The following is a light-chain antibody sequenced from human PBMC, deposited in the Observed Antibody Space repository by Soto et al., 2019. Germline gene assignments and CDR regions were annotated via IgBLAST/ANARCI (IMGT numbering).Light chain of an antibody. V-gene: IGKV3-20*01. Sequence: EIVLTQSPGTLSVSPGERATLSCRASQTISSNYLAWYQQKPGQAPSLLIYGTSSRATGIPDRFSGSGSGTDFPLTSSRLEPEDSAIYYCQQYSSWTFGQGTKVEIK. CDR3: QQYSSWT. CDR1: QTISSNY. J-gene: IGKJ1*01. CDR2: GTS.